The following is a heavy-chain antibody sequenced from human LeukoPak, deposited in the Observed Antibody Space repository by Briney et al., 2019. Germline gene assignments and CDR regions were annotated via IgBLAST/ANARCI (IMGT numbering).Heavy chain of an antibody. Sequence: GASVKVSCKASGYTFTSYAMNWVRQAPGQGLEWMGWINTNTGNPTYAQGFTGRFVFSLDTSVSTAYLRISSLKAEDTAVYYCARDLTPDWAAAPTPFDYWGQGTLVTVSS. CDR1: GYTFTSYA. J-gene: IGHJ4*02. CDR2: INTNTGNP. V-gene: IGHV7-4-1*02. CDR3: ARDLTPDWAAAPTPFDY. D-gene: IGHD6-13*01.